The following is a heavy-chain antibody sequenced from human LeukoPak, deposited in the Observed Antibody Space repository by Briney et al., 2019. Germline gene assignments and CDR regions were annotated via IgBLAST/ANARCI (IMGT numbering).Heavy chain of an antibody. Sequence: ASVKVSCKASVYTFTSYAMHWVRQAPGQRLEWMGWINAGNGNTKYSQKYQGRVTVTRDTSASTAYMELSSLRSEDTAVYYCARPIAVAGLDYWGQGTLVTVSS. CDR2: INAGNGNT. D-gene: IGHD6-19*01. J-gene: IGHJ4*02. V-gene: IGHV1-3*01. CDR3: ARPIAVAGLDY. CDR1: VYTFTSYA.